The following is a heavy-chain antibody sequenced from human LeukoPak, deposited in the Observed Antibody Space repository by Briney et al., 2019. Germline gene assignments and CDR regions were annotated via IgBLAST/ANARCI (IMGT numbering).Heavy chain of an antibody. CDR2: IKQDGSEK. CDR1: GFTFSNYW. J-gene: IGHJ6*02. V-gene: IGHV3-7*01. Sequence: GGSLRLSCAASGFTFSNYWMSWVRQAPGKGLEWVANIKQDGSEKYYVDSVKGRFTISRDNAKNSLYLQMNSLRAEDTAVYYCARRGHGDDYNRDYYYGMDVWGQGTTVTVSS. CDR3: ARRGHGDDYNRDYYYGMDV. D-gene: IGHD5-24*01.